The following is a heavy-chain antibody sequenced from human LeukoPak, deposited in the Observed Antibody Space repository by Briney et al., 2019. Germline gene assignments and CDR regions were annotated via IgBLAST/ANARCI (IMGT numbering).Heavy chain of an antibody. D-gene: IGHD1-26*01. CDR1: GGSISGYY. J-gene: IGHJ4*02. V-gene: IGHV4-59*08. CDR3: ARQAWSGTYHY. CDR2: IYYSGGT. Sequence: SETLSLTCTVTGGSISGYYWSWIRQPPGKGLEWIGHIYYSGGTNYNPSLKSRVTISLDTSKNQFSLNLNSVTAADTAVYYCARQAWSGTYHYWGQGTPVTVSS.